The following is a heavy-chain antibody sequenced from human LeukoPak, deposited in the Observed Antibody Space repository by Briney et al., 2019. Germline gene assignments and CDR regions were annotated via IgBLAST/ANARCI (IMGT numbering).Heavy chain of an antibody. V-gene: IGHV4-59*01. CDR1: DGSLSSFY. CDR2: IYYSGST. CDR3: ARVHFWSSYSYYFDY. J-gene: IGHJ4*02. D-gene: IGHD3-3*02. Sequence: SETPSLTCTVSDGSLSSFYWGWIRQPPGKGLEWIGYIYYSGSTNYNPSLKSRVTISVDMSKNQFSLKLRSVTAADTAVYYCARVHFWSSYSYYFDYWGQGTLVTVSS.